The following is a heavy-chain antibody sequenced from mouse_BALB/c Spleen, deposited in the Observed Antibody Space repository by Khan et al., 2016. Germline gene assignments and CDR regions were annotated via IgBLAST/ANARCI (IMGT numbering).Heavy chain of an antibody. CDR2: IYYSGDT. CDR1: GYSITSGYN. D-gene: IGHD1-1*01. V-gene: IGHV3-1*02. Sequence: VQLQESGPDLVKPSQSLSLTCTVTGYSITSGYNWHWIRQFPGNKLEWMGYIYYSGDTNYNPSLKSQISITRDTSKNQFFLQLSSVTTEDTATYYCASYSNGSSSIYWGQGTTLTVSS. CDR3: ASYSNGSSSIY. J-gene: IGHJ2*01.